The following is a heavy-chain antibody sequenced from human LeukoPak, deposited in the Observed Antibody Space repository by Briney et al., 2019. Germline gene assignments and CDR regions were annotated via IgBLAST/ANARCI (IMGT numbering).Heavy chain of an antibody. CDR3: ARGGTGDAFDI. CDR2: ISAYNGNT. D-gene: IGHD7-27*01. J-gene: IGHJ3*02. CDR1: GYTFTNYA. V-gene: IGHV1-18*01. Sequence: ASVKVSCKASGYTFTNYAISWVRQAPGQGLEWMGWISAYNGNTNYAQNLQGRVTMTRDTSTSTVYMELSSLRSEDTAVYYCARGGTGDAFDIWGQGTMVTVSS.